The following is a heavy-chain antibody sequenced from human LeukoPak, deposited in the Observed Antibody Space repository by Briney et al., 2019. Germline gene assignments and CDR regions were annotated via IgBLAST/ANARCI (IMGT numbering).Heavy chain of an antibody. CDR3: ARGRGLYDYVWGSYRLYYFDY. D-gene: IGHD3-16*02. V-gene: IGHV1-8*01. Sequence: GASVKVFCKASGYTFTSYDINWVRQATGQGLEWMGWMNPNSGNTGYAQKFQGRVTMTRNTSISTAYMELSSLRSEDTAVYYCARGRGLYDYVWGSYRLYYFDYWGQGTLVTVSS. CDR1: GYTFTSYD. CDR2: MNPNSGNT. J-gene: IGHJ4*02.